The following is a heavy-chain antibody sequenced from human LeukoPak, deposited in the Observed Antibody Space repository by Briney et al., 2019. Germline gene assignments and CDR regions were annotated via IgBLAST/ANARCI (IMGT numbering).Heavy chain of an antibody. D-gene: IGHD2-15*01. CDR3: ASGGRVGDIFDI. J-gene: IGHJ3*02. CDR2: INSDGGSM. V-gene: IGHV3-74*01. Sequence: VXLGXGEGLVWGSRINSDGGSMGYADSVKGRCTISRDNAYNTLYLQMNSLRAEDTALYYCASGGRVGDIFDIWGQGTMVRVSS.